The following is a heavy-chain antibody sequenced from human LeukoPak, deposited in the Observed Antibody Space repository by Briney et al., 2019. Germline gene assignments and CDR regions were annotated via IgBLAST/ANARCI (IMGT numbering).Heavy chain of an antibody. CDR3: ARILDHGSSGYSLTFDP. CDR2: IDWDDDK. D-gene: IGHD3-22*01. Sequence: GSGPTLVNPTQTHTLTCTFSGFSLSTSGMCVSWIRQPPGKALEWLALIDWDDDKYYSTSLKTRLTISKDTSKNQVVLTMTNMDPVDTATYYCARILDHGSSGYSLTFDPWGQGTLVTVSS. J-gene: IGHJ5*02. CDR1: GFSLSTSGMC. V-gene: IGHV2-70*01.